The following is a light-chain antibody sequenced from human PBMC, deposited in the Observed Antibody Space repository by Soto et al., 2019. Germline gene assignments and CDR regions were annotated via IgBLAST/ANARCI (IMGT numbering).Light chain of an antibody. J-gene: IGLJ2*01. CDR1: SXDVGGYNY. Sequence: QSALTQPDSVPGSPGQSITISCTGTSXDVGGYNYVSWFQQSPGKAPKVMIYEVTNRPSGVSNRSSGSKSGNTASLTISGLQAEDEADYYCSSYTSSNTLIFGGGTK. V-gene: IGLV2-14*01. CDR3: SSYTSSNTLI. CDR2: EVT.